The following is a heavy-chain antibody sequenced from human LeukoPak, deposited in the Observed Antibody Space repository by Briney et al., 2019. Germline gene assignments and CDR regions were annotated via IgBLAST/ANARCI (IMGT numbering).Heavy chain of an antibody. V-gene: IGHV1-2*02. CDR1: GYTFTGYY. Sequence: ASVKVSCKASGYTFTGYYMHWVRQAPGQGLEWMGWINPNSGGTNYAQKFQGRVTMTRDTSISTAYMELSRLRSDDTAVYYCARDLQYYDFWSGCPPDYYYGMDVWGQGTTVTVSS. J-gene: IGHJ6*02. CDR3: ARDLQYYDFWSGCPPDYYYGMDV. D-gene: IGHD3-3*01. CDR2: INPNSGGT.